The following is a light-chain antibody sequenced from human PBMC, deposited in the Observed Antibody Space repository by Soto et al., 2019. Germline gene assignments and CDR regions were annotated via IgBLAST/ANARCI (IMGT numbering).Light chain of an antibody. Sequence: EIVLTQSPGTLPLSPGERATLSCRASQSVSSSYLAWYQQKPGQAPRLLIYGASGRATGIPDRFSGSGSGADFALTISRLEPEDFAVYYGQQYGSSPLFTFGPGTKVDIK. CDR3: QQYGSSPLFT. J-gene: IGKJ3*01. V-gene: IGKV3-20*01. CDR2: GAS. CDR1: QSVSSSY.